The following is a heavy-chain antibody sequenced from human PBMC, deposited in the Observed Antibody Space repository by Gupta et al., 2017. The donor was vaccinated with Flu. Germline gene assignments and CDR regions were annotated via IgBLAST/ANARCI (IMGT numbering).Heavy chain of an antibody. CDR3: AKDDDLNYYNHGLDV. CDR1: ELRLSNYA. Sequence: EVHLLESWGDLVQPGGSPRLACVASELRLSNYAMSWGRQAPGKGLEWVSLITASGAATYYAESVEGRFTISRDNSKNTLYLQMNRLTAEDTAVYYCAKDDDLNYYNHGLDVWGQGTPVTVSS. V-gene: IGHV3-23*01. J-gene: IGHJ6*02. CDR2: ITASGAAT.